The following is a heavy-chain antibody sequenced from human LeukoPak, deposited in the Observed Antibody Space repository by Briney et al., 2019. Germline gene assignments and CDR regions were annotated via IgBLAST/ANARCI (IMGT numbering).Heavy chain of an antibody. CDR1: AGSVCGVH. Sequence: PSETLSLTCSVSAGSVCGVHWGWLRQSPGKELELIGYIYFPGHTNYKPSLRSRVTISGDASKNVFYLTLNSVTAADTRIYYCARIGGTCFPLFDVWGPGTLVTVSS. J-gene: IGHJ4*02. V-gene: IGHV4-59*02. CDR2: IYFPGHT. D-gene: IGHD1-26*01. CDR3: ARIGGTCFPLFDV.